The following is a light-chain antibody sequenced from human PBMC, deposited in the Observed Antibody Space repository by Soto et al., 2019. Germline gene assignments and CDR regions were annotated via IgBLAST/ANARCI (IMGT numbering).Light chain of an antibody. J-gene: IGLJ1*01. CDR1: SSDVGGYNY. CDR2: AVS. CDR3: SSHTSSNTRV. V-gene: IGLV2-14*01. Sequence: QSALTQPASVSGSPGQSITISCTGTSSDVGGYNYVSWYQQHPGKAPKLMIYAVSNRPSGVSYRFSGSKSGNTASLTISGLQAEDEADYYCSSHTSSNTRVFGTGTKLTVL.